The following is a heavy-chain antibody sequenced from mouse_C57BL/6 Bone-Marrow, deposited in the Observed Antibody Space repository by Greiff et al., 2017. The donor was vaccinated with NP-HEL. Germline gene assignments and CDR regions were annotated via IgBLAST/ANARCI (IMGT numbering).Heavy chain of an antibody. Sequence: EVQVVEPGGGLVQPGESLKLSCESNEYAFPSHDMSWVRKTPEKRLELVAAINSYGGSTYYPDTMEGQFLFTRDKTTRTMYLQRSSLRSEDTALYYCARHDDYDYGYYAMDYWGQGTSVTVSS. CDR2: INSYGGST. J-gene: IGHJ4*01. CDR1: EYAFPSHD. D-gene: IGHD2-4*01. CDR3: ARHDDYDYGYYAMDY. V-gene: IGHV5-2*01.